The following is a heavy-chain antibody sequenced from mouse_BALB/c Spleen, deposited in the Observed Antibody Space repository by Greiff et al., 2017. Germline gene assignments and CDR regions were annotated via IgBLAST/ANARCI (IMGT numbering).Heavy chain of an antibody. V-gene: IGHV1-5*01. CDR1: GYTFTSYW. CDR3: TRGDYYGSSSRYYAMDY. J-gene: IGHJ4*01. CDR2: IYPGNSDT. D-gene: IGHD1-1*01. Sequence: VQLKESGTVLARPGASVKMSCKASGYTFTSYWMHWVKQRPGQGLEWIGAIYPGNSDTSYNQKFKGKAKLTAVTSTSTAYMELSSLTNEDSAVYYCTRGDYYGSSSRYYAMDYWGQGTSVTVSS.